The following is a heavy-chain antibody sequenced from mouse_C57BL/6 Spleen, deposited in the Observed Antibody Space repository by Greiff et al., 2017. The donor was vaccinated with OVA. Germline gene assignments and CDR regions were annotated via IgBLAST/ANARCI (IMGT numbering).Heavy chain of an antibody. J-gene: IGHJ4*01. Sequence: DVMLVESGGGLVKPGGSLKLSCAASGFTFSSYAMSWVRQTPEKRLEWVATISDGGSYTYYPDNVKGRFTISRDNAKNNLYLQMSHLKSEDTAMYYCARRYSGAMDYWGQGTSVTVSS. CDR2: ISDGGSYT. CDR3: ARRYSGAMDY. D-gene: IGHD3-1*01. V-gene: IGHV5-4*03. CDR1: GFTFSSYA.